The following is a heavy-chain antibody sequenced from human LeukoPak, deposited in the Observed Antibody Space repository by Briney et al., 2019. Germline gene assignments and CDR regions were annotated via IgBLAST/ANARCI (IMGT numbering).Heavy chain of an antibody. CDR2: IYTSGST. J-gene: IGHJ5*02. Sequence: SETLSLTCTVSGGSISSYYWSWIRQPAGKGLEWIGRIYTSGSTNYNPSLKSRVTISIDTSKNQFSLKLSSVTAADTAVYYCARTIQGFGEEFDPWGQGTLVTVSS. CDR3: ARTIQGFGEEFDP. CDR1: GGSISSYY. V-gene: IGHV4-4*07. D-gene: IGHD3-10*01.